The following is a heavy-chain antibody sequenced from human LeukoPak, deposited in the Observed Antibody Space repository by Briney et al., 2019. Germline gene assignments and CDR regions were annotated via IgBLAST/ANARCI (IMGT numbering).Heavy chain of an antibody. D-gene: IGHD3-10*01. Sequence: ASVKVSCKASGYTLTNHAMNWVRQAPGQGLEWMGWINTNTGNPTYAQGFTGRFVFSLDTSVSTAYLQISSLKAEDTAVYYCARLGGYYYGSRDYWYFDLWGRGTLVTVSS. CDR2: INTNTGNP. CDR3: ARLGGYYYGSRDYWYFDL. J-gene: IGHJ2*01. V-gene: IGHV7-4-1*02. CDR1: GYTLTNHA.